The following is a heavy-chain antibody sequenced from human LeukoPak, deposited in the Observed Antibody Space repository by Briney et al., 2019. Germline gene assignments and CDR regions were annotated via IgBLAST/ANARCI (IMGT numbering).Heavy chain of an antibody. CDR1: GFTFNNYA. J-gene: IGHJ4*02. Sequence: PGGSLRHSXAASGFTFNNYAMNWVRQAPGEGLEWVSGISGSGLGAYADSVKARFSISRDNSKNTLYLQMNSLRAEDTAVYYCAREIGREDYNRCDYWGQGTLVTVSS. D-gene: IGHD5-24*01. V-gene: IGHV3-23*01. CDR2: ISGSGLGA. CDR3: AREIGREDYNRCDY.